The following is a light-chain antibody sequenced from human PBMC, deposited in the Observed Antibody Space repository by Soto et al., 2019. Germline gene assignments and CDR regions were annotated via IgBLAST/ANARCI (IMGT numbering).Light chain of an antibody. J-gene: IGLJ3*02. CDR1: SSDVGNYKY. CDR2: QVY. CDR3: SSYTRTTTFVV. V-gene: IGLV2-14*01. Sequence: QSALTQPASVSGSPGQSITISCTGTSSDVGNYKYVSWSQQHPGKAPKLMIYQVYSRPSGVSNRFSGSKFGNTASLSISGLQADDEADYYCSSYTRTTTFVVFGGGTKVTVL.